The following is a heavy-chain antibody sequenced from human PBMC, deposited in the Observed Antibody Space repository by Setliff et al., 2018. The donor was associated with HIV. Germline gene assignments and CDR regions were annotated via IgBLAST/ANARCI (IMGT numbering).Heavy chain of an antibody. D-gene: IGHD2-15*01. V-gene: IGHV1-2*02. CDR2: INPNTGGT. CDR3: ARGSVGYWSVGSCYFGSGLAL. J-gene: IGHJ6*02. Sequence: GGSLKVSCKAGGCAGTGHYIHWVRQAPGQGLEWMGWINPNTGGTNYAQKFQGRVTMTSDTSINTAYMELSSLRSEDTAVYSCARGSVGYWSVGSCYFGSGLALWGPGTTVTVSS. CDR1: GCAGTGHY.